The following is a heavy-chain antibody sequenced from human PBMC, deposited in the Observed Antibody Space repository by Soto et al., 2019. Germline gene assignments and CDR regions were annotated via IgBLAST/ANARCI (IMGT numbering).Heavy chain of an antibody. CDR2: INPNSGGT. Sequence: ASVKVSCKASGYTFTGYYMHWVRQAPGQGLEWMGWINPNSGGTNYAQKFQGRVTMTRDTSISTAYMELSRLRSDDTAVYYCARDFRGVPIWSSSWYSEFDPWGQGTLVTSPQ. D-gene: IGHD6-13*01. J-gene: IGHJ5*02. V-gene: IGHV1-2*02. CDR3: ARDFRGVPIWSSSWYSEFDP. CDR1: GYTFTGYY.